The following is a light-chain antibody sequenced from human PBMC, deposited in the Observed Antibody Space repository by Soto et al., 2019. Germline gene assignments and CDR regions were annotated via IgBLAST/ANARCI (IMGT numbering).Light chain of an antibody. J-gene: IGKJ5*01. CDR3: QQSSNWPPAIT. CDR1: QSVSSY. CDR2: DAS. V-gene: IGKV3-11*01. Sequence: EIVLTQSPATLSLSPGERATLSCRASQSVSSYLAWYQQKPGQAPRLLIYDASNRATGIPARFSGSGPETDFTLTISSLEPEDFAVYYCQQSSNWPPAITFGQGTRLEIK.